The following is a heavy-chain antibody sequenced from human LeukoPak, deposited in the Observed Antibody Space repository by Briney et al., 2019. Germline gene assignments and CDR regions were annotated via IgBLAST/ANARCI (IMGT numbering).Heavy chain of an antibody. CDR2: IYHSGST. V-gene: IGHV4-34*01. CDR1: GGSLSAYY. Sequence: SETLSLTCAVYGGSLSAYYWTWIRQPPGKGLEWIGEIYHSGSTNYNPSLKSRVTISVDKSKNQFSLKLSSVTAADTAVYYCARGAPVPARYYYYYYYMDVWGKGTTVTVSS. J-gene: IGHJ6*03. D-gene: IGHD2-2*01. CDR3: ARGAPVPARYYYYYYYMDV.